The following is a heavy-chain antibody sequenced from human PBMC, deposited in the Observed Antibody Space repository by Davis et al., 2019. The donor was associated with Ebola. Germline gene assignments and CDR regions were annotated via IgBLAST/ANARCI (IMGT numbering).Heavy chain of an antibody. V-gene: IGHV3-48*03. CDR2: ISSSGSTI. Sequence: GGSLRLSCAASGFTFSSYEMNWVRQAPGKGLEWVSYISSSGSTIYYADSVKGRFTISRDNAKNSLYLQMNSLRAEDTAVYYCARGSGSYYFLYSEYYFDYWGQGTLVTVSS. CDR3: ARGSGSYYFLYSEYYFDY. J-gene: IGHJ4*02. D-gene: IGHD1-26*01. CDR1: GFTFSSYE.